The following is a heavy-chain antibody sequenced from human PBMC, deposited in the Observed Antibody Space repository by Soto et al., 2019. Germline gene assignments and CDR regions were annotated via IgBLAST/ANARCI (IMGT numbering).Heavy chain of an antibody. Sequence: GGSLRLSCAASGFTFSSYSMNWVRQAPGKGLEWVSSISSSSSYIYYADSVKGRFTISRDNAKNSLYLQMNSLRAEDTAVYYCARGELTRTHDYCDYVDYWGQGTLVTVSS. CDR2: ISSSSSYI. CDR1: GFTFSSYS. J-gene: IGHJ4*02. D-gene: IGHD4-17*01. CDR3: ARGELTRTHDYCDYVDY. V-gene: IGHV3-21*01.